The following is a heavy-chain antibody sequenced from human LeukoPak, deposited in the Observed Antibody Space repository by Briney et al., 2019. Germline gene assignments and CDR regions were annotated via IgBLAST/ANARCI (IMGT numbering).Heavy chain of an antibody. V-gene: IGHV1-18*01. CDR2: ISAYNGNT. J-gene: IGHJ4*02. CDR3: ARGEIDTAMVAFDY. Sequence: ASVKVSCKASGYTFTSYGISWVRRAPGQGLEWMGWISAYNGNTNYAQKLQGRVTMTTDTSTSTAYMELRSLRSDDTAVYYCARGEIDTAMVAFDYWGQGILVTVSS. D-gene: IGHD5-18*01. CDR1: GYTFTSYG.